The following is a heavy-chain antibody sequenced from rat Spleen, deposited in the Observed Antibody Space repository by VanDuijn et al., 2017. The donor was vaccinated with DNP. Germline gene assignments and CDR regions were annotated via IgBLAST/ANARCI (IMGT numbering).Heavy chain of an antibody. Sequence: EVQLVETGGGLVQPGRSLKLSCVASGFTFSTYWMFWVRQAPTKGLEWVAYIGSDGYAPYYGDSVKGRFTIYRDNAKSTLYLQMNSLRSEDMATYYCVRWNSGHFDYWGQGVMVTVSS. CDR3: VRWNSGHFDY. V-gene: IGHV5-22*01. J-gene: IGHJ2*01. CDR2: IGSDGYAP. D-gene: IGHD4-3*01. CDR1: GFTFSTYW.